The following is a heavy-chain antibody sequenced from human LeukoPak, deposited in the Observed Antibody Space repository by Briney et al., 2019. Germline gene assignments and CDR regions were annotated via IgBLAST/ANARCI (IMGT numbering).Heavy chain of an antibody. V-gene: IGHV3-74*01. CDR2: TNSDGSST. J-gene: IGHJ3*02. CDR1: GLTFSSYW. Sequence: GGSLRLSCAASGLTFSSYWMHWVRQAPGKGLVWVSRTNSDGSSTSYADSVKGRFTISRDNAKNTLSLQMSSLRAEDTAVYYCARGVWFGERPDAFDIWGQGTMVTISS. D-gene: IGHD3-10*01. CDR3: ARGVWFGERPDAFDI.